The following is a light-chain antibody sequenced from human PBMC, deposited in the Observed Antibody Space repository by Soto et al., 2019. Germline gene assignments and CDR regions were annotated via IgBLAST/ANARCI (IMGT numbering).Light chain of an antibody. CDR1: QGIGND. Sequence: IEITQSPSSLSASVGDRLTITCRASQGIGNDLAWYQQTPGKAPRLLIFAASNLQSGVPSRFRGSGSGTDFTLPISRLQPEDFQTYYCLQLYNFSWTFGQGTKVDIK. CDR2: AAS. J-gene: IGKJ1*01. V-gene: IGKV1-6*01. CDR3: LQLYNFSWT.